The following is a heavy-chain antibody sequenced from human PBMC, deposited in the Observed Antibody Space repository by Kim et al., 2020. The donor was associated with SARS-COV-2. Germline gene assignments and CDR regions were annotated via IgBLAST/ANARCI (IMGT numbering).Heavy chain of an antibody. CDR1: GGSISSYY. V-gene: IGHV4-59*01. Sequence: SETLSLTCTVSGGSISSYYWSWIRQPPGKGLEWIGYIYYSGSTNYNPSLKSRVTISVDTSKNQFSLKLSSVTAADTAVYYCARGWQQLAYYFDYWGQGTLVTVSS. CDR2: IYYSGST. J-gene: IGHJ4*02. D-gene: IGHD6-13*01. CDR3: ARGWQQLAYYFDY.